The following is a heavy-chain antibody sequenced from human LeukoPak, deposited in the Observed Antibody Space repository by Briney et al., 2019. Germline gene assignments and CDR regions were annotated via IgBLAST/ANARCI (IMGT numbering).Heavy chain of an antibody. CDR1: GGSFSGYY. J-gene: IGHJ3*02. D-gene: IGHD4-23*01. V-gene: IGHV4-34*01. CDR3: ARLYGGNSNDAFDI. CDR2: INHSRST. Sequence: PSETLSLTCAVYGGSFSGYYWSWIRQPPGKGLEWIGEINHSRSTNYNPSLKSRVTISVDTSKNQFSLKLSSVTAADTAVYYCARLYGGNSNDAFDIWGQGTMVTVSS.